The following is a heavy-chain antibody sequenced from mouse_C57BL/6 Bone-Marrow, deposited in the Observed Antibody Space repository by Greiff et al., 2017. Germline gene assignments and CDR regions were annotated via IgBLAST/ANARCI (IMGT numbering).Heavy chain of an antibody. Sequence: QVQLQQSGAELVRPGASVKLSCKASGYTFTDYYINWVKQRPGQGLEWIARIYPGSGNTYYNEKFKGKATLTAEKSSSTAYMQLSSLTSGDSAVYFCARSPYYYGSSYDYFDYWGQGTTLTVSS. J-gene: IGHJ2*01. CDR2: IYPGSGNT. CDR3: ARSPYYYGSSYDYFDY. V-gene: IGHV1-76*01. D-gene: IGHD1-1*01. CDR1: GYTFTDYY.